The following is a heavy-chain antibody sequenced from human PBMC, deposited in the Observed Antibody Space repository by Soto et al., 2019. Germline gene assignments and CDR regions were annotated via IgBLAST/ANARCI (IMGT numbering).Heavy chain of an antibody. J-gene: IGHJ4*02. V-gene: IGHV3-23*01. CDR1: GFTFGNYD. D-gene: IGHD6-19*01. CDR3: ATISWSGGRFGGY. Sequence: EVQLLESGGGLIQPGGSLRLSCAASGFTFGNYDMSWVRQAPGEGLEWVSGIRGSGDTYYADSSQGRFIISRDNSENTVYLQMNSLRAEDTAVYYCATISWSGGRFGGYWGQGTLVTVCS. CDR2: IRGSGDT.